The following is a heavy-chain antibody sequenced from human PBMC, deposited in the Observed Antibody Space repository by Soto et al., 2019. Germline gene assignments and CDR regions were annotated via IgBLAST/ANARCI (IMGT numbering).Heavy chain of an antibody. CDR2: IYPGDSDT. J-gene: IGHJ4*02. Sequence: PGESLKISCKGSGYSFTSYWIGWVRQMPGKGLEWMGIIYPGDSDTRYSPSFQGQVTISADKSISTAYLQWSSLKASDTAMYYCARASGSGSNYSPADSRGQGTLVTVSS. D-gene: IGHD3-10*01. CDR3: ARASGSGSNYSPADS. V-gene: IGHV5-51*01. CDR1: GYSFTSYW.